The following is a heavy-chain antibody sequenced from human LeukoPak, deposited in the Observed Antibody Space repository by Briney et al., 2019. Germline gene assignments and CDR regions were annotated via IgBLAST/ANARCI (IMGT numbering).Heavy chain of an antibody. D-gene: IGHD6-13*01. J-gene: IGHJ6*01. CDR1: GGSISSYY. Sequence: PSETLSLTCTVSGGSISSYYWSWIRQPPGKGLEWIGYIYYSGSTNYNPSLKSRVTISVDTSKNQFSLKLSSVTAADTAVYYCARADPYSSSWYGVDYYYGMDVWGQGTTVTVSS. V-gene: IGHV4-59*01. CDR3: ARADPYSSSWYGVDYYYGMDV. CDR2: IYYSGST.